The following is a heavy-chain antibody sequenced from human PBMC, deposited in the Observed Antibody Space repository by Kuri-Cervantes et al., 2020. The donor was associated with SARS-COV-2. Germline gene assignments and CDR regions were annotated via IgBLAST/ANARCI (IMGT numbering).Heavy chain of an antibody. Sequence: GESLKISCAASGFTFSSYAMSWVRQAPGKGLEWVSAISGSGGSTYYADSVKGRFTISRDNSKNTLYLQMNSLRAEDTAVYYCAKNPVPAAIRVDYWGQGTLVTVSS. J-gene: IGHJ4*02. CDR1: GFTFSSYA. V-gene: IGHV3-23*01. CDR3: AKNPVPAAIRVDY. CDR2: ISGSGGST. D-gene: IGHD2-2*01.